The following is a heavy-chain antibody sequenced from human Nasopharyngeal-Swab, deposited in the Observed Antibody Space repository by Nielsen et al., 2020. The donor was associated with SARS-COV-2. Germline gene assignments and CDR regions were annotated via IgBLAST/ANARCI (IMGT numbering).Heavy chain of an antibody. CDR2: INSDGSST. V-gene: IGHV3-74*01. Sequence: GGSLRLSCAASGFTFSSYWMHWVRQAPGKGLVWVSRINSDGSSTSYADSVKGRFTISRDNAKNTLYLQMNSLRAEDTAVYYCAKDEGYDSSGYLYYFDYWGQGTLVTVSS. D-gene: IGHD3-22*01. CDR3: AKDEGYDSSGYLYYFDY. J-gene: IGHJ4*02. CDR1: GFTFSSYW.